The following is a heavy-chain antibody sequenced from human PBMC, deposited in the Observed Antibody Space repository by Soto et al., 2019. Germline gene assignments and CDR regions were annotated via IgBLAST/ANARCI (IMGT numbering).Heavy chain of an antibody. D-gene: IGHD3-22*01. CDR3: AKADLDSSGNTYAFDI. V-gene: IGHV3-23*01. J-gene: IGHJ3*02. Sequence: EVQLLESGGGLVQPGGSLRLSCAASGFTFSSYAMSWVRQAPGKGLEWVSAISGSGGSTYYADSVKGRFTISRDNSKNTLYLQMNSLRAEDTAVYYCAKADLDSSGNTYAFDIWGQGTMVTVSS. CDR1: GFTFSSYA. CDR2: ISGSGGST.